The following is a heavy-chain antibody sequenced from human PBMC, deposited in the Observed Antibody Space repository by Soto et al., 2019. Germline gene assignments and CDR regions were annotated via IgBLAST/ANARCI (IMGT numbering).Heavy chain of an antibody. V-gene: IGHV1-18*01. CDR2: ISAYNGNT. CDR3: ARDGPCFYARNDILTGYYDY. J-gene: IGHJ4*02. CDR1: GYTFTSYG. D-gene: IGHD3-9*01. Sequence: ASVKVSCKASGYTFTSYGISWVRQAPGQGLEWMGWISAYNGNTNYAQKLQGRVTMTTDTSTSTAYMELRSLRSDDTAVYYCARDGPCFYARNDILTGYYDYWGQGTLVTVSS.